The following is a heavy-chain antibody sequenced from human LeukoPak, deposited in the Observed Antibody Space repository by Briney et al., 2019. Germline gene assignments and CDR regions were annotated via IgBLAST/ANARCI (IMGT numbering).Heavy chain of an antibody. CDR1: GGSISSYY. CDR2: IYTSGST. J-gene: IGHJ4*02. D-gene: IGHD3-22*01. V-gene: IGHV4-4*07. Sequence: SETLSLTCTVSGGSISSYYWSWIRQPAGKGLEWIGRIYTSGSTNYNPSLKSRVTISVDTSKNQFSLKLSSVTAADTAVYYCASQYYYDSSGYYSYYFDYWGQGTLVTVSS. CDR3: ASQYYYDSSGYYSYYFDY.